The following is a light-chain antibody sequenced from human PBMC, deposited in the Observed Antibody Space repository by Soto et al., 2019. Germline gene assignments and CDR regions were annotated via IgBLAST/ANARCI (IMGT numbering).Light chain of an antibody. V-gene: IGKV3-11*01. CDR3: HQRSSRPPFT. Sequence: EIVLTQSPATLSLSPGERATLSCRASQSVSSYLAWYQHKPGQAPMLLIYDVSNRATGIPARFSGSGSGTDFTLTISSLEPEDFAVYYCHQRSSRPPFTFGQGTNLEIK. CDR1: QSVSSY. J-gene: IGKJ2*01. CDR2: DVS.